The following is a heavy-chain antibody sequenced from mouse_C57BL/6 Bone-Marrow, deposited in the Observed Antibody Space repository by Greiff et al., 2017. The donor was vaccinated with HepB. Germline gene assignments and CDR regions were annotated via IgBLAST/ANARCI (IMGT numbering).Heavy chain of an antibody. J-gene: IGHJ4*01. CDR3: ARNSYAMDY. CDR1: GFSLTSYG. Sequence: QVQLKESGPGLVQPSQSLSITCTVSGFSLTSYGVHWVRQSPGKGLEWLGVIWSGGSTVYNAAFISRLSISKDNSKSQVFFKMNSLQADDTAIYYCARNSYAMDYWGQGTSVTVSS. CDR2: IWSGGST. V-gene: IGHV2-2*01.